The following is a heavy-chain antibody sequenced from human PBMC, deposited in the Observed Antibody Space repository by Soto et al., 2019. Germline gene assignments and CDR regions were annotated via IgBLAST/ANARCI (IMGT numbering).Heavy chain of an antibody. V-gene: IGHV3-23*01. D-gene: IGHD6-6*01. J-gene: IGHJ6*02. CDR2: ISGSGGST. CDR1: GFTFSSYA. Sequence: GSLRLSCAASGFTFSSYAMSWVRQAPGKGLEWVSAISGSGGSTYYADSVKGRFTISRDNSKNTLYLQMNSLRAEDTAVYYCAKGVAARPHGYYYYGMDVWGQGTTVTVSS. CDR3: AKGVAARPHGYYYYGMDV.